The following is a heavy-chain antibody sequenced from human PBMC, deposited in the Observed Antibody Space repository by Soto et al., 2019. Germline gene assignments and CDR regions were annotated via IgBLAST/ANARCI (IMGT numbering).Heavy chain of an antibody. Sequence: PGGSLRLSCAASGVTFSRFAMHWVRQAPGKGLAWVAVRSYDGSNKHFAESVKGRFSISRDDSKNTVYLEMNNLRGDDSAVYYCARDHGIFLSYYYYGMDVWGQGTAVTVSS. V-gene: IGHV3-30-3*01. CDR2: RSYDGSNK. D-gene: IGHD1-1*01. CDR1: GVTFSRFA. CDR3: ARDHGIFLSYYYYGMDV. J-gene: IGHJ6*02.